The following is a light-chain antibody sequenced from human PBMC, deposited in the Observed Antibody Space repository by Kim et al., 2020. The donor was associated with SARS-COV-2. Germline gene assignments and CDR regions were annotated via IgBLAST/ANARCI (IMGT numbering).Light chain of an antibody. Sequence: EIVMTQSPATLSVSPGERATLSCRASQSVGSNLAWYQQKPGQAPRLLIYGASTRATGIPARFSGSGSGTEITLTISSLQSEDFAVYYCQRYNNWPTLSIGGGTKVEIK. J-gene: IGKJ4*01. CDR3: QRYNNWPTLS. V-gene: IGKV3-15*01. CDR2: GAS. CDR1: QSVGSN.